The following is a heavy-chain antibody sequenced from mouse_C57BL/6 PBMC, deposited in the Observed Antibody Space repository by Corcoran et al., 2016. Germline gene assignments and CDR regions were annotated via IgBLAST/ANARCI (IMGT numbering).Heavy chain of an antibody. CDR3: ARHYYGSSLAY. V-gene: IGHV9-3*01. D-gene: IGHD1-1*01. CDR2: INTYSGVP. CDR1: GYTFTTYG. J-gene: IGHJ3*01. Sequence: QIQLVQSGPELKKPGETVKISCKASGYTFTTYGMSWVRQAPGKILKWMGWINTYSGVPTYADDFKGRFALSLETSASTAYLQINNLKNEDTATYFCARHYYGSSLAYWGQGTLVTVSA.